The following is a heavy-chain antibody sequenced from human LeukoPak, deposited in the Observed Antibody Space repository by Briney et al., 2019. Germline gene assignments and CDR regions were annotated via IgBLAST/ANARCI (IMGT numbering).Heavy chain of an antibody. CDR3: ARAPRSIFGVAPNWFDP. Sequence: GASVKVSCKASGYTFTSFGISWVRQAPGQGLEWMGWISAYNANTNFAQNLQGRVTMTTDTSTSTAYMELRSLRSDDTAVYYCARAPRSIFGVAPNWFDPWGQGTLVTVSS. CDR2: ISAYNANT. D-gene: IGHD3-3*01. V-gene: IGHV1-18*01. J-gene: IGHJ5*02. CDR1: GYTFTSFG.